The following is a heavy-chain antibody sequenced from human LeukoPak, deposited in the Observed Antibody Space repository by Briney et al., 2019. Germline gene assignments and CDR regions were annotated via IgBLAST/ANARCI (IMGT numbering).Heavy chain of an antibody. CDR2: IYHNGTR. Sequence: PSGTLSLTCAVSVGSISSGNWWSWVRQSPGKGLEWIGEIYHNGTRNYNPSLKSRVTISADTLKNHFSLKLTSVTAADTAVYYCATAPILRGEGGEHYKYGMDVWGQGTTVIVSS. CDR1: VGSISSGNW. CDR3: ATAPILRGEGGEHYKYGMDV. J-gene: IGHJ6*02. D-gene: IGHD2-2*02. V-gene: IGHV4-4*02.